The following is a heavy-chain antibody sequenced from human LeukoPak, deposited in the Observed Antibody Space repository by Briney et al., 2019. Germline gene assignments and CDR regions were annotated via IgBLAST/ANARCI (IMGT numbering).Heavy chain of an antibody. CDR3: ARDKVVAATKPFDY. CDR1: EFTLRTHY. Sequence: GGSLRLSCVASEFTLRTHYINWVRQAPGKGLEWVSVIDSDYTTYYADSVKGRFTISRDNAKNSLYLQMNSLRAEDTAVYYCARDKVVAATKPFDYWGQGTLVTVSS. CDR2: IDSDYTT. D-gene: IGHD2-15*01. V-gene: IGHV3-69-1*01. J-gene: IGHJ4*02.